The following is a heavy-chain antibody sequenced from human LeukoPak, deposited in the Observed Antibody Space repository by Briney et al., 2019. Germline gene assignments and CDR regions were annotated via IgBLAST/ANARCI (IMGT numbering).Heavy chain of an antibody. CDR2: ISSSGSTI. J-gene: IGHJ6*02. V-gene: IGHV3-48*03. CDR1: GFTFSSYE. Sequence: GGSLRLSCAASGFTFSSYEMNWVRQAPGKGLEWVSYISSSGSTIYYADSVKGRFTISRDNAKNSLYLQMNSLRAEDTAVYYCARDVRQWLTGYYYGMDVWGQGTTVTVSS. D-gene: IGHD6-19*01. CDR3: ARDVRQWLTGYYYGMDV.